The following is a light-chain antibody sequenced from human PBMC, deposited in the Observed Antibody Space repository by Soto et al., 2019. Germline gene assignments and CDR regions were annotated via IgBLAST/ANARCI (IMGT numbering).Light chain of an antibody. CDR2: KAS. CDR3: QHYNSYSGA. CDR1: QTISSW. Sequence: DIQSTHSPSTLSASVGDRVTITCRASQTISSWLAWYQQKPGKAPKLLIYKASTLKSGVPSRFSGSGSGTEFTLTISSLQPDDFATYYCQHYNSYSGAFGQGTKVDIK. J-gene: IGKJ1*01. V-gene: IGKV1-5*03.